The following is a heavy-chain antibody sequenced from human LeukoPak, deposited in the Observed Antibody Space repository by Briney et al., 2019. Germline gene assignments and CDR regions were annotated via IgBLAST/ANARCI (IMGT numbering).Heavy chain of an antibody. J-gene: IGHJ6*04. Sequence: PGGSLRLSCAASGFTFSSYAMSWVRQAPGKGLEWVPAISGSGGSTYYADSVKGRFTISRDNSKNTLYLQMNSLRAEDTAVYYCAKRGYRGYYYGMDVWGKGTTVTVSS. D-gene: IGHD5-12*01. CDR3: AKRGYRGYYYGMDV. CDR2: ISGSGGST. CDR1: GFTFSSYA. V-gene: IGHV3-23*01.